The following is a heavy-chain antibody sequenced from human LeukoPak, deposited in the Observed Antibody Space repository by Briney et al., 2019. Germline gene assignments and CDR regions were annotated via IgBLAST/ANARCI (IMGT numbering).Heavy chain of an antibody. J-gene: IGHJ4*02. Sequence: GSLRLSCAASGFTFSSYAMHRVRQAPRKGPEGVAVISYDGSNKYYADSVKGRFTISRDNSKNTLYLQMNSLRVEDTAVYYCARVGWLQPDYWGQGTLVTVSS. CDR2: ISYDGSNK. CDR1: GFTFSSYA. CDR3: ARVGWLQPDY. V-gene: IGHV3-30*04. D-gene: IGHD5-24*01.